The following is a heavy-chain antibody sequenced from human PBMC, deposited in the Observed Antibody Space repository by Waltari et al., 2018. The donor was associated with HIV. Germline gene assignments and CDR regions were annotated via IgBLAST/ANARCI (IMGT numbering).Heavy chain of an antibody. D-gene: IGHD2-15*01. CDR2: IWYDGTNK. CDR3: ARDRSEGGGYYYYGLDV. CDR1: GFTSSSYV. Sequence: QVQLLESGGGVVHPGRSLRLFWAASGFTSSSYVIHWARQAPGKGLECVAVIWYDGTNKYYADSVKGRFTISRDNSKNTLYLQMNSLRAEDTAVYYCARDRSEGGGYYYYGLDVWGQGTTVTVSS. J-gene: IGHJ6*02. V-gene: IGHV3-33*01.